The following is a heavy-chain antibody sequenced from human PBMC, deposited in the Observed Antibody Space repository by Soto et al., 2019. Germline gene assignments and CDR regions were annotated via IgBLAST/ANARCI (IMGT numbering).Heavy chain of an antibody. Sequence: WETLSLTCAVYGGSFSGYYWSWIRQPPGKGLEWIGEINHSGSTNYNPSLKSRVTISVDTSKNQFSLKLSSVTAADTAVYYCAREGGITMVRRPYYMDVWGKGTTVTVSS. V-gene: IGHV4-34*01. CDR1: GGSFSGYY. CDR3: AREGGITMVRRPYYMDV. CDR2: INHSGST. D-gene: IGHD3-10*01. J-gene: IGHJ6*03.